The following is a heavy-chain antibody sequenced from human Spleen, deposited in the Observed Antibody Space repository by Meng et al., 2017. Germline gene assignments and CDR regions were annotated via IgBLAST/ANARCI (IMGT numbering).Heavy chain of an antibody. J-gene: IGHJ4*02. CDR3: ARKAGNCISTTCYSLDY. Sequence: SVKVSCKASGGTFSNYPLSWVRQGPGQGLEWMGGIIPMLGQTNYAQRFQGRVTITADDSTSTAYMELSSLTSADTAVYFCARKAGNCISTTCYSLDYWGQGTLVTVSS. CDR1: GGTFSNYP. D-gene: IGHD2-2*01. CDR2: IIPMLGQT. V-gene: IGHV1-69*10.